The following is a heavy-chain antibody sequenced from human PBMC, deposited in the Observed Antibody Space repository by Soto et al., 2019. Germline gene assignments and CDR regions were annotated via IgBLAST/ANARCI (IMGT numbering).Heavy chain of an antibody. J-gene: IGHJ5*02. Sequence: QVQLQQWGAGLLKPSETLSLTCAVYGGSFSGYYWSWIRQPPGKGLEWIGEINQSGSTNYNPSLKSRVTISVDTSKNQFSLKRSSVTAADTAVYYCARGLEGYCSGGSCYSPVWFDPWGQGTLVTVSS. D-gene: IGHD2-15*01. CDR3: ARGLEGYCSGGSCYSPVWFDP. CDR2: INQSGST. CDR1: GGSFSGYY. V-gene: IGHV4-34*01.